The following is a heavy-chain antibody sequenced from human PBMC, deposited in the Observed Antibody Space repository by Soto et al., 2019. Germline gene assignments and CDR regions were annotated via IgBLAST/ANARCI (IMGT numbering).Heavy chain of an antibody. CDR3: TKLGAGAGTT. J-gene: IGHJ4*02. V-gene: IGHV4-59*01. CDR1: GGSISRYY. CDR2: VFYTGIT. D-gene: IGHD6-19*01. Sequence: QVHLQESGPGLVKPAETLSLPCSVSGGSISRYYWSWIRQSPGKGLEWIGYVFYTGITKYNPSFTSRATISGDTSRNQFSLNLMSVAAADTSVYYCTKLGAGAGTTWGQGSRVNV.